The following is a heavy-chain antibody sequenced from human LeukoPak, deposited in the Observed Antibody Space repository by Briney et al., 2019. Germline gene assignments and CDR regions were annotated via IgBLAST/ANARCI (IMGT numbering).Heavy chain of an antibody. CDR1: GFAFSTFA. D-gene: IGHD6-13*01. V-gene: IGHV3-23*01. Sequence: GRSLRLSCAASGFAFSTFAMTWVRQAPGKGLEWVSSISGGGVSTNYADSVNARFTISRDNSKNTLYLQMNSLRAEDTAIYYCAKHSSSSFRTHFDHWGQGTLVTVSS. CDR3: AKHSSSSFRTHFDH. J-gene: IGHJ4*02. CDR2: ISGGGVST.